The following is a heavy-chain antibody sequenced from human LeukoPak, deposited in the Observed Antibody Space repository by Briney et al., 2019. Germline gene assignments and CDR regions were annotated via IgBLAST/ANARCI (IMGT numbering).Heavy chain of an antibody. CDR1: GFTFSSYA. CDR2: ISSSGSTI. V-gene: IGHV3-48*04. J-gene: IGHJ4*02. D-gene: IGHD4-23*01. CDR3: ARDEGYGGNPFDY. Sequence: GGSLRLSCAASGFTFSSYAMSWVRQAPGKGLEWVSYISSSGSTIYYADSVKGRFTISRDNAKNSLYLQMNSLRAEDTAVYYCARDEGYGGNPFDYWGQGTLVTVSS.